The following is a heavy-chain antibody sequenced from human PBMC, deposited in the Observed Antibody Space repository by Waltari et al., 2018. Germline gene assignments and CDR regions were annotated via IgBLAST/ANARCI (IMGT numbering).Heavy chain of an antibody. CDR1: GYIFTNYA. CDR3: ARGIQLWGRGSWYFDN. Sequence: QVQLVQSGSELKKPGASVKFSCTASGYIFTNYAMNWVRQAPGQGLEWMGWINTKSGNQTDAQGFRGRFGVAFDTADSTASLQSSSLKAEDTAVYYCARGIQLWGRGSWYFDNWGQGTLVTVSS. V-gene: IGHV7-4-1*02. D-gene: IGHD3-16*01. CDR2: INTKSGNQ. J-gene: IGHJ4*02.